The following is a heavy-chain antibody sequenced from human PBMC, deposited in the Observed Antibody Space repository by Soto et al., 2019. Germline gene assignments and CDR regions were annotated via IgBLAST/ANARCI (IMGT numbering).Heavy chain of an antibody. CDR1: GFTFSSFW. J-gene: IGHJ4*02. CDR3: AGDDWGPAHI. Sequence: PGGSLRLSCVGSGFTFSSFWIHWVRLSPGKGPAWVSGIKSDGSRTTYADSVKGRFTISRDNAKNCLYLQMSSLRVEDTGVYYCAGDDWGPAHIRGQGTPVTVSS. V-gene: IGHV3-74*01. D-gene: IGHD2-2*01. CDR2: IKSDGSRT.